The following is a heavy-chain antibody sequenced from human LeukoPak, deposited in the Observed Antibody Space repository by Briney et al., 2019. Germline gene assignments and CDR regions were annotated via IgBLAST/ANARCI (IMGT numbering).Heavy chain of an antibody. D-gene: IGHD3-22*01. J-gene: IGHJ3*02. V-gene: IGHV4-39*01. CDR2: IYYSGST. Sequence: PSETLSLTCTVSGGSISSSSYYWGWIRQPPGKGLGWIGSIYYSGSTYYNPSLKSRVTISVDTSKNQFSLKLSSVTAADTAVYYCASDLSSTMIVPVYAFDIWGQGTMVTVSS. CDR1: GGSISSSSYY. CDR3: ASDLSSTMIVPVYAFDI.